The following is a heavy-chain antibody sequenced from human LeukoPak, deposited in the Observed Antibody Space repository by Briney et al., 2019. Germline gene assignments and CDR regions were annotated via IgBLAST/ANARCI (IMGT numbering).Heavy chain of an antibody. CDR3: ARNRIAAAGTFWYFDL. J-gene: IGHJ2*01. V-gene: IGHV3-20*04. D-gene: IGHD6-13*01. CDR2: INWNGGRK. Sequence: GGSLRLSCAASGFTFDDYGMSWVRQAPGKGLEWVSSINWNGGRKGYADSVKGRLTISRDNANNSLYLQMNSLRAEDTAVYYCARNRIAAAGTFWYFDLWGRGTLVTVSS. CDR1: GFTFDDYG.